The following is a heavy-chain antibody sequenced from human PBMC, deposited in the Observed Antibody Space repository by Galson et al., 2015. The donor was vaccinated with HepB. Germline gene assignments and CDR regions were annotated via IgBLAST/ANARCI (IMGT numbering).Heavy chain of an antibody. J-gene: IGHJ4*02. Sequence: SLRLSCAASGFTFSDYYMSWIRQAPGKGLEWVSYISSNGRTIYDADSVKGRFTISRDNARNSLYLQMNNLRAEDTAVYYCARDSDLESAYSYGLYDYWGQGILVTVSS. D-gene: IGHD5-18*01. CDR2: ISSNGRTI. V-gene: IGHV3-11*01. CDR1: GFTFSDYY. CDR3: ARDSDLESAYSYGLYDY.